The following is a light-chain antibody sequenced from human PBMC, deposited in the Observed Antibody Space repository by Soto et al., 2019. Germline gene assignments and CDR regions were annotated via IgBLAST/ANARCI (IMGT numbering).Light chain of an antibody. CDR2: SAS. Sequence: EIVMTQSPATLSVSPGEGATLSCRASQSVTNNLAWYQQKPGQSPRLLIYSASTRATGIPARFSGSGSGTEFTLTITSLQSEDFAVYYCQQYNSWPKTFGPGTKVDIK. V-gene: IGKV3-15*01. CDR3: QQYNSWPKT. J-gene: IGKJ3*01. CDR1: QSVTNN.